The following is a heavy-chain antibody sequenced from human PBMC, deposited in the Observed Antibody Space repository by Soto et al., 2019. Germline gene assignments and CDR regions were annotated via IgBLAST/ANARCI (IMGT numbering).Heavy chain of an antibody. V-gene: IGHV3-53*01. J-gene: IGHJ4*02. CDR1: GFTVSSNY. CDR3: ARVLEDSSGWYYFDY. CDR2: IYSGGST. D-gene: IGHD6-19*01. Sequence: GGSLRLSCAASGFTVSSNYMSWVRQAPGKGLEWVSAIYSGGSTYYGDSGKGRFTISRDNSKNTLYLQMKSLRAEDTAVYYCARVLEDSSGWYYFDYWGQGTLVTVSS.